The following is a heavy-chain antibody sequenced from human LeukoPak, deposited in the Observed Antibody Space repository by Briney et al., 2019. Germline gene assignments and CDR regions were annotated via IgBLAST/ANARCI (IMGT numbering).Heavy chain of an antibody. D-gene: IGHD6-19*01. J-gene: IGHJ4*02. V-gene: IGHV1-2*06. CDR3: ARVGYSSGWSDY. CDR1: GYTFTSYG. CDR2: INPNSGGT. Sequence: ASVKVSCKASGYTFTSYGISWVRQAPGQGLEWMGRINPNSGGTNYAQKFQGRVTMTRDTSISTAYMELSRLRSDDTAVYYCARVGYSSGWSDYWGRGTLVTVSS.